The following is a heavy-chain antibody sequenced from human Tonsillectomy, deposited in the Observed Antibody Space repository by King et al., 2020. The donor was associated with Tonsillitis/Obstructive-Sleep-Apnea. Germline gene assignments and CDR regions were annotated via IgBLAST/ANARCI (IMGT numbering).Heavy chain of an antibody. CDR1: GGSFSGYY. J-gene: IGHJ4*02. D-gene: IGHD2-15*01. Sequence: VQLQQWGAGLLKPSETLFLTCAVYGGSFSGYYWSWIRQPPGKGLEWIGEINHSGSTNYNPSLKIRVTISVDTSKHQFSLKLSSVPAADTAVYYCASHQEVVVVATTGRSVAGYFDYWGQGTLVTVSS. CDR3: ASHQEVVVVATTGRSVAGYFDY. CDR2: INHSGST. V-gene: IGHV4-34*01.